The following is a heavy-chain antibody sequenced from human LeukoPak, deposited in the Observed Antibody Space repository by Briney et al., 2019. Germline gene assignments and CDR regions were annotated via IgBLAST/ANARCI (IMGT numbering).Heavy chain of an antibody. D-gene: IGHD5-12*01. CDR1: GDHY. Sequence: ASVKVSCKASGDHYMHWVRQAPGQGLEWMGWINSKSGGTNYAQKFQGRVTMTRDTSISTAYIELSRLRADDTAVYNCAKHGDSGNDGLGNWGQGTLVTVSS. CDR2: INSKSGGT. J-gene: IGHJ4*02. CDR3: AKHGDSGNDGLGN. V-gene: IGHV1-2*02.